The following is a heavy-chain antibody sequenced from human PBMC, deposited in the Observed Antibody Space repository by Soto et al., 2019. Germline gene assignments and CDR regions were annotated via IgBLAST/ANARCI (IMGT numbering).Heavy chain of an antibody. V-gene: IGHV4-39*01. J-gene: IGHJ6*02. CDR3: ARMGGSYYYYGMDV. CDR2: IYYSGST. CDR1: GSAISNSCYY. Sequence: SETLSPTFTISGSAISNSCYYWGWIPHPPGKGLEWIGSIYYSGSTYYNPSLKSRVTISVDTSKNQFSLKLSSVTAADTAVYYCARMGGSYYYYGMDVWGQGTTVT.